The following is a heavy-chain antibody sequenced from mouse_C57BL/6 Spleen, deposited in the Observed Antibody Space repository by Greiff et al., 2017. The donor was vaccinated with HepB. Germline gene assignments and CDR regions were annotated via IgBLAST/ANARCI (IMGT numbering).Heavy chain of an antibody. CDR3: ARSSVYDYDGAMDY. D-gene: IGHD2-4*01. CDR1: GYTFTDYY. Sequence: VQLQQSGPVLVKPGASVKMSCKASGYTFTDYYMNWVKQSHGKSLEWIGVINPYNGGTSYNQKFKGKATLTVDKSSSTAYMELNSLTSEDSAVYYCARSSVYDYDGAMDYWGQGTSVTVSS. CDR2: INPYNGGT. J-gene: IGHJ4*01. V-gene: IGHV1-19*01.